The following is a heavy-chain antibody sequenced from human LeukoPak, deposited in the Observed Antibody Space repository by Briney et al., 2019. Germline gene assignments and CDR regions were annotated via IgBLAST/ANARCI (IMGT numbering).Heavy chain of an antibody. CDR3: ARDPNRLADYGGDYFDH. V-gene: IGHV3-30*04. J-gene: IGHJ4*02. CDR2: IPNDGSHK. D-gene: IGHD4-23*01. Sequence: GGSLRLSCAASGFPFSSYSMHWVRQAPGNGLEWVAVIPNDGSHKYYADSVKGRFIISRDNSKKTLSLQMNTLRPDDTAVFYCARDPNRLADYGGDYFDHWGQGTLVTVSS. CDR1: GFPFSSYS.